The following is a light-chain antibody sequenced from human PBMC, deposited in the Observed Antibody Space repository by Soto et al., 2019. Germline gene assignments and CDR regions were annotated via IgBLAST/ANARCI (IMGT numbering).Light chain of an antibody. CDR1: SSDVGGYNY. CDR3: SSYTGTNNFGV. CDR2: EVR. V-gene: IGLV2-8*01. Sequence: QSALTQPPSASGSPGQSVTISCTGSSSDVGGYNYVSWYQQHPGKAPKLVIYEVRNRPSGVPDRFSGSKSGNTASLTVSGLQAEDEADYYCSSYTGTNNFGVFGPGTKLTVL. J-gene: IGLJ1*01.